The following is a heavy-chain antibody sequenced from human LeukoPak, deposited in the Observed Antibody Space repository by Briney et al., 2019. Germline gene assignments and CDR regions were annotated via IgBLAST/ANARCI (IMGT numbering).Heavy chain of an antibody. J-gene: IGHJ4*02. D-gene: IGHD6-13*01. CDR2: IYTSGST. V-gene: IGHV4-4*07. Sequence: SETLSLTCTVSGGSISSYYWNWIRQPAGKGLEWIGRIYTSGSTNYNPSLKSRVTISVDTSKNQFSLKLSSVTAADTAVYYCARHRAAAGYAPDYWGQGTLVTVSS. CDR3: ARHRAAAGYAPDY. CDR1: GGSISSYY.